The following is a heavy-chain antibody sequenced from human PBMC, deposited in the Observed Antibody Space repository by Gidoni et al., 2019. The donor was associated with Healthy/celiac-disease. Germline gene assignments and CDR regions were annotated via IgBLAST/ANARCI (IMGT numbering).Heavy chain of an antibody. V-gene: IGHV4-31*03. J-gene: IGHJ4*02. CDR3: ARATTLWFGED. D-gene: IGHD3-10*01. CDR1: GCPISSGGYY. Sequence: QVQLQESGPGLVKPSQTLSLTCTVPGCPISSGGYYWSWIRQPPGKGLEWIGYIYYSGSTYYNPSLKSRVTISVDTSKNQFSLKLSSVTAADTAVYYCARATTLWFGEDWGQGTLVTVSS. CDR2: IYYSGST.